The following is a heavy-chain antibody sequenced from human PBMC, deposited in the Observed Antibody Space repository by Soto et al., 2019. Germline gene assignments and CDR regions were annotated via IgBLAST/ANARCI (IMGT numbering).Heavy chain of an antibody. V-gene: IGHV3-30*04. J-gene: IGHJ4*02. CDR1: GFTFSSYA. CDR2: ISYDGSDK. CDR3: ARGGRRRHIDY. Sequence: QVQVVESGGGVVQPGRALRLSCAASGFTFSSYAMHWVRQAPGKGLEWVAIISYDGSDKYYADSVKGRFTNSRDNSKNTRYLQMNSLRTEDTAVYYCARGGRRRHIDYWGQGTLVTVSS.